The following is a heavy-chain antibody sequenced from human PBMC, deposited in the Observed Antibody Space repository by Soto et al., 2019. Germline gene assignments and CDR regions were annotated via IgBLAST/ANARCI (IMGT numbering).Heavy chain of an antibody. V-gene: IGHV3-23*01. CDR1: EFTFGNYV. CDR2: ITNSGRST. J-gene: IGHJ4*02. D-gene: IGHD7-27*01. CDR3: AKGSNWGVGYYFDY. Sequence: WWSLRLSCAASEFTFGNYVMGWFRQAPGKGLEWVSSITNSGRSTYYADSVKGRFTISRDNSKNTLSLQVNSLRAEDTAVYYCAKGSNWGVGYYFDYWGQGALVTVSS.